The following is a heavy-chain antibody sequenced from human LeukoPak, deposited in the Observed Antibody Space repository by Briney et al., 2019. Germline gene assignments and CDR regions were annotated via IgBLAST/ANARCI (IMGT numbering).Heavy chain of an antibody. Sequence: GGSLRLFCAASGFTFSTYSMNWVRQAPGKGLEWVSYFSSTSTIYYADSVKGRFIISRDNGKDSLSLQMNSLRADDTVVYYCVRDLGGYSQYNYWGQGTLVTVSS. CDR3: VRDLGGYSQYNY. CDR2: FSSTSTI. V-gene: IGHV3-48*04. CDR1: GFTFSTYS. J-gene: IGHJ4*02. D-gene: IGHD3-16*01.